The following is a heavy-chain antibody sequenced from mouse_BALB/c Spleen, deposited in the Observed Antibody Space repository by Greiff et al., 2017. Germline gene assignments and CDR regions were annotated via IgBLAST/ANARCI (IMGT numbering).Heavy chain of an antibody. V-gene: IGHV14-3*02. CDR1: GFNIKDTY. CDR3: ASWDDDHFDY. CDR2: IDPANGNT. J-gene: IGHJ2*01. Sequence: EVKLVESGAELVKPGASVKLSCTASGFNIKDTYMHWVKQRPEQGLEWIGRIDPANGNTKYDPKFQGKATITADTSSNTAYLQLSSLTSEDTAVYYCASWDDDHFDYWGQGTTLTVSS. D-gene: IGHD4-1*01.